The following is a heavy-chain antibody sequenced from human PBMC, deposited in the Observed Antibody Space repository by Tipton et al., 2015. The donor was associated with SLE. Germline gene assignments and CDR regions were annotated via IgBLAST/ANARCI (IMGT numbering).Heavy chain of an antibody. J-gene: IGHJ4*02. D-gene: IGHD1-26*01. Sequence: SLRLSCTASGFTFGDYALRWVRQAPGKGLGWVGVIRSKAYGGKKEYSASVKGRFTISRDNAKNSLYLQMNSLGAEDTAVYYCASRYSGSYDYWGQGTLVTVSS. CDR1: GFTFGDYA. CDR3: ASRYSGSYDY. V-gene: IGHV3-49*04. CDR2: IRSKAYGGKK.